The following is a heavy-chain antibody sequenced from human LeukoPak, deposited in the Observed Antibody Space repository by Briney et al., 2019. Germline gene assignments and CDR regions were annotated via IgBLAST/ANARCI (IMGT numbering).Heavy chain of an antibody. CDR3: VRVGSGRPFEY. Sequence: GRSLRLSCSASGFTFSSYAMHRVRQAPGKGLEYVSAISSNGGSTYYADSVKGRFTISSDNSKNTLYLQMSSLRAEDTAVYYCVRVGSGRPFEYWGQGTLVTVSP. CDR1: GFTFSSYA. D-gene: IGHD6-19*01. CDR2: ISSNGGST. V-gene: IGHV3-64D*06. J-gene: IGHJ4*02.